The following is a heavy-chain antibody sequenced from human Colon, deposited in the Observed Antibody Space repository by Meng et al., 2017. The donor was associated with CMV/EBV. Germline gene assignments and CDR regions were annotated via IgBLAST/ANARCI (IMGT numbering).Heavy chain of an antibody. CDR3: ARAGARGVPVDL. J-gene: IGHJ4*02. CDR1: GDSIKNYY. V-gene: IGHV4-4*07. Sequence: QGPLQESGPSLVKPSETLSLTCTVSGDSIKNYYWTWLRQPAGKGLEWLGRIHYSGGTDDNPSLKSRVTLSIDTSKNQLSLKIYSVTAADTAVYYCARAGARGVPVDLWGQGTLVTASS. CDR2: IHYSGGT. D-gene: IGHD3-10*01.